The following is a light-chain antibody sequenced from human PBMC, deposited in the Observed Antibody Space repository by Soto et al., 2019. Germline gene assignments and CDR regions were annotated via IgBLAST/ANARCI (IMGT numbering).Light chain of an antibody. CDR1: QSISSNY. J-gene: IGKJ1*01. CDR2: GAT. V-gene: IGKV3-20*01. CDR3: HQYGSAPAWT. Sequence: EIVLTQSPGTLSLFPGERATLSCRASQSISSNYLAWYQQKPGQAPRLLIHGATNRATDIPDRFSGAGSGTDFTLTSSRLEPEDFGVDYCHQYGSAPAWTFGQGTKVEIK.